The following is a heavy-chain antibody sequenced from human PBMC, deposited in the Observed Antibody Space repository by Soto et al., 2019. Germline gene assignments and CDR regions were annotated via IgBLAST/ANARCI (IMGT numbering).Heavy chain of an antibody. Sequence: PGGSLRLSCAASGFSLYNYAMDWVRQAPGQGLEWVSYISLSSANIHYADSVRGRFTVSRDNAKNSLYLQMNSLRAEDTAVYYCARDPNIVATMGSIYYYYGMDVWGQGTTVTVSS. CDR2: ISLSSANI. V-gene: IGHV3-48*01. D-gene: IGHD5-12*01. CDR1: GFSLYNYA. CDR3: ARDPNIVATMGSIYYYYGMDV. J-gene: IGHJ6*02.